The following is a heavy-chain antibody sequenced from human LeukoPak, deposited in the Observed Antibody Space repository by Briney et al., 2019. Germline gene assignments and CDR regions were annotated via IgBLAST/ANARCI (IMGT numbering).Heavy chain of an antibody. J-gene: IGHJ6*02. CDR3: ARDPSEDCSSTSCSYGMDV. Sequence: GASVKVSCKASGYTFTGYYMHWVRQATGQGVEWMGWMNSNSGNTGYAQKFQGRVTMTRNTSISTAYMELSSLRSEDTAVYYCARDPSEDCSSTSCSYGMDVWGQGTTVTVSS. V-gene: IGHV1-8*02. CDR1: GYTFTGYY. D-gene: IGHD2-2*01. CDR2: MNSNSGNT.